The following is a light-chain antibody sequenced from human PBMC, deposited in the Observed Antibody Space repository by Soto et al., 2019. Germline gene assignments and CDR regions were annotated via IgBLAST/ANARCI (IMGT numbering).Light chain of an antibody. V-gene: IGLV2-14*01. Sequence: QSVLTQPASVSGSPGQSITISCIGTSSDVGAYNYVSWYQQLPGKAPKLMIYEVSNRPSGISNRFSGSKSGNTASLTISGLQTEHEADPYRNSRESGTTYVFGTGTKVTVL. CDR3: NSRESGTTYV. CDR2: EVS. J-gene: IGLJ1*01. CDR1: SSDVGAYNY.